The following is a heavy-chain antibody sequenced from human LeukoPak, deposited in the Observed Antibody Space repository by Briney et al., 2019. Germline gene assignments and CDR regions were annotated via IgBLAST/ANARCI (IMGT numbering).Heavy chain of an antibody. Sequence: GGSLRLSCAASGFTVSSNYMSWVRQAPGKGLEWVSVIYSGGSTYYADSVKGRFTISRDNSKNTLYLQMNSLRAEDTAVYYCARERHYYDSSGYYPSYYFDYWGQGTLVTVSS. V-gene: IGHV3-53*01. D-gene: IGHD3-22*01. CDR3: ARERHYYDSSGYYPSYYFDY. CDR2: IYSGGST. CDR1: GFTVSSNY. J-gene: IGHJ4*02.